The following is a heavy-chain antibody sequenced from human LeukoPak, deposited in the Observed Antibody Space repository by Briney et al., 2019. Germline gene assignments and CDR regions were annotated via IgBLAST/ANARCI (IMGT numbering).Heavy chain of an antibody. Sequence: GGSLRLSCAASGFTFSSYGMHWVRQAPGKGLEWVAFIRYDGSNKYYADSVKGRFTISRDNSKNTLYLQMNSLRAEDTAVYYCAKGGVLRYFDWSDYYFDYWGQGTLVTVSS. J-gene: IGHJ4*02. CDR3: AKGGVLRYFDWSDYYFDY. D-gene: IGHD3-9*01. CDR1: GFTFSSYG. V-gene: IGHV3-30*02. CDR2: IRYDGSNK.